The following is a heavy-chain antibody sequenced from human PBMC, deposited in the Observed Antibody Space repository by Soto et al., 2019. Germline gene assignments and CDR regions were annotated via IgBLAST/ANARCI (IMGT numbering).Heavy chain of an antibody. Sequence: ASVKVSCKASGYSFTSLDINWVRQTAGQGLEWMGWMQPSTGRTGYAQKFQGRVTMARDTSTNTAYMELASLRSDDTAVYYCARPQRGDDVKNAFDLWGQGTMVTVSS. D-gene: IGHD2-21*02. J-gene: IGHJ3*01. CDR2: MQPSTGRT. CDR3: ARPQRGDDVKNAFDL. V-gene: IGHV1-8*01. CDR1: GYSFTSLD.